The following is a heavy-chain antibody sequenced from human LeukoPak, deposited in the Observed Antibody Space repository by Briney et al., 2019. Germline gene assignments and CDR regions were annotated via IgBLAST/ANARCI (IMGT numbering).Heavy chain of an antibody. Sequence: AGGSLRLSCAASGFTFSSYEMNWVRQAPGKGLEWVSYISSSGSTIYYADSVKGRFTISRDNAKNSLYLQMNSLRAEDTAVYYCARVHSGYDFLDYWGQGTLVTVSS. CDR1: GFTFSSYE. J-gene: IGHJ4*02. CDR2: ISSSGSTI. D-gene: IGHD5-12*01. CDR3: ARVHSGYDFLDY. V-gene: IGHV3-48*03.